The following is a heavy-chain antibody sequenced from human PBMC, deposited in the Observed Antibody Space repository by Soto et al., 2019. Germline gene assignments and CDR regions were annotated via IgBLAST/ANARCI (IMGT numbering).Heavy chain of an antibody. V-gene: IGHV3-30-3*01. Sequence: PGGSLRLSCAASGFSFSSYAMHWVRQAPGKGPQWVAVISDDGTNKNYADSVKGRFTIARDNSKNTHYLQMNSLRAEDTAVYYCARVPPYSGYDLFAFHIWGQGTMVTVSS. CDR1: GFSFSSYA. D-gene: IGHD5-12*01. J-gene: IGHJ3*02. CDR2: ISDDGTNK. CDR3: ARVPPYSGYDLFAFHI.